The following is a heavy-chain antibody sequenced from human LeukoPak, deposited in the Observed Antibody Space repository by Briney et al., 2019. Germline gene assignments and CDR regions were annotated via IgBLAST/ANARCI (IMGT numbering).Heavy chain of an antibody. CDR2: IKQDGSNK. J-gene: IGHJ4*02. CDR3: AREGSGWAYDY. Sequence: GGSLRLSCAASGFTFSSYWMSWVRQAPGKGLEWVANIKQDGSNKHYLDSRKGRFTIFRDNAKNALQLQMNSLSVEDTAVYYCAREGSGWAYDYWGQGTLVTVSS. CDR1: GFTFSSYW. V-gene: IGHV3-7*04. D-gene: IGHD6-19*01.